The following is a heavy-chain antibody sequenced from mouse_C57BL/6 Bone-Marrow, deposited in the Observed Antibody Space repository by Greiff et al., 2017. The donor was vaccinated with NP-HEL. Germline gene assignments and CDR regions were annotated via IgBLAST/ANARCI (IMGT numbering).Heavy chain of an antibody. Sequence: EVQLQQSGPELVKPGASVKISCKASGYTFTDYYMNWVKQSHGKSLEWIGDINPNNGGTSYNQKFKGKATLTVDKSSSTAYMELRSLTSEDSAVYYCARGVLGREYFDYWGQGTTLTVSS. D-gene: IGHD4-1*01. CDR1: GYTFTDYY. CDR2: INPNNGGT. V-gene: IGHV1-26*01. J-gene: IGHJ2*01. CDR3: ARGVLGREYFDY.